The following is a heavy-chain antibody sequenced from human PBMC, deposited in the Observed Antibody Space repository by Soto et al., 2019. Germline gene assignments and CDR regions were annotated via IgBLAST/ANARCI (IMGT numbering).Heavy chain of an antibody. CDR1: GFTFSSYW. J-gene: IGHJ6*02. CDR2: MNEDGGTT. CDR3: ASDLSGRADV. Sequence: HPGGSLRLSCAASGFTFSSYWMHWVRQAPGKGLVWVSRMNEDGGTTDYADSVKRRFTISRDNAKNTLYLQMNSLRVEDTAVYYCASDLSGRADVWGQGTTVTVSS. V-gene: IGHV3-74*01. D-gene: IGHD3-10*01.